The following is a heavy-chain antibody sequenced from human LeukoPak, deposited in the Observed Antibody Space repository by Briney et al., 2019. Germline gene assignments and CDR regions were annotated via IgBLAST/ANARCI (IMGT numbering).Heavy chain of an antibody. V-gene: IGHV4-4*02. CDR1: GGSISSSNW. D-gene: IGHD3-10*01. Sequence: SETLSLTCAVSGGSISSSNWWSRVRLPPGEGLEWIGEIYHSGSTNYNPSLKSRVTISVDKSKNQFPLKLSSVTAADTAVYYCARENYGSGSYYNGPLDYWGQGTLVTVSS. J-gene: IGHJ4*02. CDR3: ARENYGSGSYYNGPLDY. CDR2: IYHSGST.